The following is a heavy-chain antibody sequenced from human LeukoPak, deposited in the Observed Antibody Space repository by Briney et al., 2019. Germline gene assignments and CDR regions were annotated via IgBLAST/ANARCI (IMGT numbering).Heavy chain of an antibody. J-gene: IGHJ3*02. CDR2: IDWDDDK. Sequence: SGPALVKPTQTLTLTCTFSGFSLRTRGMRVSWIRQPPGKALEWLSRIDWDDDKFYSTSLKTRLTIPKDTSKNQVVLTMTNMDPVDTATYYCARDPDYGDFPFGAFDIWGQGTMVTVSS. CDR3: ARDPDYGDFPFGAFDI. CDR1: GFSLRTRGMR. D-gene: IGHD4-17*01. V-gene: IGHV2-70*04.